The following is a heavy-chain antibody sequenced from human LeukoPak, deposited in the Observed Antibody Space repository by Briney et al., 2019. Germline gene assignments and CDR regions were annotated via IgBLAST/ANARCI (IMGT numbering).Heavy chain of an antibody. CDR2: INWNGGST. D-gene: IGHD1-1*01. J-gene: IGHJ6*02. V-gene: IGHV3-20*04. Sequence: GGSLRLSCAASGFTFDDYGMSWVRQAPGKGLEWVSGINWNGGSTGYADSVKGRFTISRDNAKNSLYLQMNSLRAEDTAVYYCAIATAKIQGYYYGMDVWGQGTTVTVSS. CDR3: AIATAKIQGYYYGMDV. CDR1: GFTFDDYG.